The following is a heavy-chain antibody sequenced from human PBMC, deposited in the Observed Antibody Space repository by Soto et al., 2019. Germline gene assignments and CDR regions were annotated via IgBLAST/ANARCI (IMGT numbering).Heavy chain of an antibody. D-gene: IGHD3-16*01. CDR2: ISNSGDDT. V-gene: IGHV3-23*01. CDR1: GFTFSNYA. CDR3: AKATGGNDLYSDLGWFDS. Sequence: EVQLLESGGGLVQPGESLRLSCAASGFTFSNYAMNWVRQDPGKGLEWVSTISNSGDDTYFADSVKGRFSVSRDQSKKTLYLQMNRLRAEDTAMYFCAKATGGNDLYSDLGWFDSWGQGTLVTVSS. J-gene: IGHJ5*01.